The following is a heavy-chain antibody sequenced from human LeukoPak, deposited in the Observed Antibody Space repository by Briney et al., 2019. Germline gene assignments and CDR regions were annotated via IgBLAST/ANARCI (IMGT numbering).Heavy chain of an antibody. Sequence: GGSLRLSCAASVFTFSSYAMSWVRQAPGKGLEWVSAISGSGGSTYYADSVKGRFTISRDNSKNTLYLQMNSLRAEDTAVYYCARARQQLVWANWFDPWGQGTLVTVSS. V-gene: IGHV3-23*01. CDR3: ARARQQLVWANWFDP. J-gene: IGHJ5*02. D-gene: IGHD6-13*01. CDR2: ISGSGGST. CDR1: VFTFSSYA.